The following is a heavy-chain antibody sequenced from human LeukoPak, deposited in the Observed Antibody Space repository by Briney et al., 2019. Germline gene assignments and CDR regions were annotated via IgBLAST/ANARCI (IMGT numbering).Heavy chain of an antibody. CDR3: TTDSHYYDSSGYFFPPLS. V-gene: IGHV3-15*01. CDR1: GFTFGNAW. J-gene: IGHJ4*02. D-gene: IGHD3-22*01. Sequence: GGSLRLSCAASGFTFGNAWMSWVRQAPGKGLEWVGRIKREPDGGTTDYAAPVKGRFTISRDDSKNTLYLQMNSLKTEDTAVYYCTTDSHYYDSSGYFFPPLSWGQGTLVTVSS. CDR2: IKREPDGGTT.